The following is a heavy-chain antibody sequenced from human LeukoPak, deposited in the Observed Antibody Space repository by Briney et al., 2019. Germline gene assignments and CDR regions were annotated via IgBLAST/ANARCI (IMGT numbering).Heavy chain of an antibody. Sequence: SETLSLTCAVSGYSISSGYYWGWIRQPPGKGLEWIGSIYHSGSTYYNPSLKSRVTISVDTSKNQFSLKLSSVTAADTAVYYCARDPLTTYDFWSGYRSYYYYYYMDVWGKGTMVTVSS. CDR3: ARDPLTTYDFWSGYRSYYYYYYMDV. J-gene: IGHJ6*03. CDR2: IYHSGST. CDR1: GYSISSGYY. V-gene: IGHV4-38-2*02. D-gene: IGHD3-3*01.